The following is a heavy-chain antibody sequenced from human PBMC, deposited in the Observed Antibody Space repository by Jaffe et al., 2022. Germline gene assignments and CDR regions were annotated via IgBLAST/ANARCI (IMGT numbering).Heavy chain of an antibody. D-gene: IGHD3-10*01. CDR3: ARDIFSAFGDITDDAFDI. V-gene: IGHV4-38-2*02. CDR2: IYHSGST. J-gene: IGHJ3*02. Sequence: QVQLQESGPGLVKPSETLSLTCAVSGYSISSGYYWGWIRQPPGKGLEWIGSIYHSGSTYYNPSLKSRVTISVDTSKNQFSLKLSSVTAADTAVYYCARDIFSAFGDITDDAFDIWGQGTMVTVSS. CDR1: GYSISSGYY.